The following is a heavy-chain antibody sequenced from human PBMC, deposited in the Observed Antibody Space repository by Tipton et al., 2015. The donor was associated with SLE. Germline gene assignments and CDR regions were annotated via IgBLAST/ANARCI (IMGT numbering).Heavy chain of an antibody. CDR1: GDSISSYY. V-gene: IGHV4-59*01. Sequence: TLSLTCTVSGDSISSYYWNWIRQPPGKGLEWIGYIYYSGGTNSNPSLKSRVTISVDTSKNQFSLRLTSVTAADTAVYYCARSGDYSGIYYYGFDVWGQGTTVTVSS. J-gene: IGHJ6*02. CDR2: IYYSGGT. CDR3: ARSGDYSGIYYYGFDV. D-gene: IGHD4-11*01.